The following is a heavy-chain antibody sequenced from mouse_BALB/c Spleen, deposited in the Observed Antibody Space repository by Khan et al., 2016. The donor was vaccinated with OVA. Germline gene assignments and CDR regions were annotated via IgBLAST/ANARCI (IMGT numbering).Heavy chain of an antibody. V-gene: IGHV5-6*01. J-gene: IGHJ3*01. CDR3: TRLAYYYDSEGFAY. D-gene: IGHD1-1*01. Sequence: EVNVVESGGDLVKPGGSLKLSCAASGFTFSTYGMSWVRQAPDQRLEWVATVSTGGSYTYYPDSVKGRFTISRDNAKNTLYLQMSGLRSEDTAMFYCTRLAYYYDSEGFAYWGQGTLVTVSA. CDR1: GFTFSTYG. CDR2: VSTGGSYT.